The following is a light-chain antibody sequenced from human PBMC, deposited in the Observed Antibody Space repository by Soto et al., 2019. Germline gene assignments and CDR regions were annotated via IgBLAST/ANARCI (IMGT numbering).Light chain of an antibody. CDR2: GAT. CDR3: QQYGSSLIT. Sequence: EIVLTQSPGTLSVSPGETATLSCGTSQSVSSNLAWYQQKPGQAPRLLIYGATSRATGIPDRFSGSGSGTDFTLTISRLEPEDFAVYYCQQYGSSLITFGQGTRLEI. CDR1: QSVSSN. J-gene: IGKJ5*01. V-gene: IGKV3-20*01.